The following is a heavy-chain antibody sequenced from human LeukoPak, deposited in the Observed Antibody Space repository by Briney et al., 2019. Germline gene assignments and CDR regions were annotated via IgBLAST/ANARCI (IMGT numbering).Heavy chain of an antibody. CDR1: KFTFSTFA. CDR2: TSSDGSSK. Sequence: PGGSLRLSCAASKFTFSTFAMHWVRQAPGKGLEWVALTSSDGSSKYYTDSVKGRFTISRDNSKNTLYLQMNSLRAEDTAVYYCAREGGDLRWKNRFDFWGQGTLVTVS. D-gene: IGHD4-23*01. J-gene: IGHJ4*02. CDR3: AREGGDLRWKNRFDF. V-gene: IGHV3-30-3*01.